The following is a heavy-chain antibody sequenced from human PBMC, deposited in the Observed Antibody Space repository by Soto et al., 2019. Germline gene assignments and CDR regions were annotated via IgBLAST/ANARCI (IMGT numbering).Heavy chain of an antibody. J-gene: IGHJ4*02. CDR2: ISGSGGST. D-gene: IGHD2-15*01. Sequence: PGGSLRLSCAASGFTFSSYAMSWVRQAPGKGLEWVSAISGSGGSTYYADSVKGRFTISRDNSKNTLYLQMNSLRAEDTAVYYCAKGLRGSNYCSGGSCYTVPFDYWGQGTLVTVSS. CDR1: GFTFSSYA. CDR3: AKGLRGSNYCSGGSCYTVPFDY. V-gene: IGHV3-23*01.